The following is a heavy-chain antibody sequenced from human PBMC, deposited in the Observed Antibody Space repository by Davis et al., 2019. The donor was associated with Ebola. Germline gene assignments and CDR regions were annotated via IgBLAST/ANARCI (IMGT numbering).Heavy chain of an antibody. V-gene: IGHV1-8*01. CDR3: ARGGWAYDFWSGSHDY. J-gene: IGHJ4*02. CDR2: MNPNSGNT. CDR1: GYTFTSYD. Sequence: ASVKVSCKASGYTFTSYDINWVRQATGQGLEWMGWMNPNSGNTGYAQKFQGRVTMTRNTSISTAYMELSSLRSEDTTVYYCARGGWAYDFWSGSHDYWGQGTLITVSS. D-gene: IGHD3-3*01.